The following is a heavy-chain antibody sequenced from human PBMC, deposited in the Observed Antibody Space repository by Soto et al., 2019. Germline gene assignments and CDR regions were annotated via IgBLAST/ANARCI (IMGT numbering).Heavy chain of an antibody. D-gene: IGHD1-1*01. Sequence: ASVKVSCKASGYTFTNYGTCWVRQAPGQGLEWLGWISGYNGNTNYAQNFQDRVTLTTDTSTSTAYMELRSLRSDDTALYYCARDGHWNDLDYWGQGTLVTVSS. CDR2: ISGYNGNT. V-gene: IGHV1-18*01. CDR3: ARDGHWNDLDY. J-gene: IGHJ4*02. CDR1: GYTFTNYG.